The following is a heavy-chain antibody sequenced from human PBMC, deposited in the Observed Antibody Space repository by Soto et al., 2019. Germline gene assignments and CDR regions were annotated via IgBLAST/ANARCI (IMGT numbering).Heavy chain of an antibody. J-gene: IGHJ4*02. CDR3: AKEPYTYAPRYFDF. V-gene: IGHV3-48*02. CDR2: ISSSSSTI. CDR1: GFTFSSYS. Sequence: GGSLRLSCAASGFTFSSYSMNWVRQAPGKGLEWVSYISSSSSTIYYADSVKGRFTISRDNAKNSLYLQMNSLRDEDTAIYYCAKEPYTYAPRYFDFWGQGTLVTVSS. D-gene: IGHD5-18*01.